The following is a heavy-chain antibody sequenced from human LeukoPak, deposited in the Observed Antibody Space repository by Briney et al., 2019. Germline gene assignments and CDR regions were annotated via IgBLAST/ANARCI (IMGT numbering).Heavy chain of an antibody. CDR2: IKSKTDGGTT. V-gene: IGHV3-15*01. J-gene: IGHJ4*02. CDR1: GFTFSNAW. Sequence: GGSLRLSCAASGFTFSNAWMSWVRQAPGKGLEWVGRIKSKTDGGTTDYAAPVKGRSTISRDDSKNTLYLQMNSLKTEDTAVYYCTTVDFWSGYYPFDYWGQGTLVTVSS. D-gene: IGHD3-3*01. CDR3: TTVDFWSGYYPFDY.